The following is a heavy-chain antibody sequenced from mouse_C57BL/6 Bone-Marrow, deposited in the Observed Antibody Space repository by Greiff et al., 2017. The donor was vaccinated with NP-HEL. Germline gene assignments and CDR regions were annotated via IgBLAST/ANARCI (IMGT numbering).Heavy chain of an antibody. J-gene: IGHJ4*01. CDR1: GFNIKDDY. CDR2: IDPENGDT. CDR3: TTLGYDAMDY. V-gene: IGHV14-4*01. Sequence: VQLQQSGAELVRPGASVKLSCTASGFNIKDDYMHWVKQRPEQGLEWIGWIDPENGDTEYASKFQGKATITAYTSSNTAYLQLSSLTSEDTAAYYCTTLGYDAMDYWGQGTSVTVSS.